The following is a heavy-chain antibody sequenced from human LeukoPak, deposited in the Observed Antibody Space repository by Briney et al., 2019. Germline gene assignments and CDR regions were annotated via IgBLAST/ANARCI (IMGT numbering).Heavy chain of an antibody. J-gene: IGHJ4*02. V-gene: IGHV4-39*07. Sequence: PSETLSLTCSVSGGSITSSSTYYWGWIRQPPGKGLEWIGSISYSGSTDYNPSLKSRVTISVDTSKNQFSLKLSSVTAADTAVYYCARGPTTVTRAFDYWGQGTLVTVSS. D-gene: IGHD4-17*01. CDR1: GGSITSSSTYY. CDR3: ARGPTTVTRAFDY. CDR2: ISYSGST.